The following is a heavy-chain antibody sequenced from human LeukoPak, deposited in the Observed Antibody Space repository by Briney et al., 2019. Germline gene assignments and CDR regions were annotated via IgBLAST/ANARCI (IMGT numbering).Heavy chain of an antibody. J-gene: IGHJ4*02. CDR1: GYTFTSYD. V-gene: IGHV1-8*01. D-gene: IGHD6-19*01. CDR3: ARKGIAVAGTDY. CDR2: MNPNSGNT. Sequence: AASVKVSCEASGYTFTSYDINWVRQATGQGLEWMGWMNPNSGNTGYAQKFQGRVTMTRNTSISTAYMELSSLRSEDTAVYYCARKGIAVAGTDYWGQGTLVTVSS.